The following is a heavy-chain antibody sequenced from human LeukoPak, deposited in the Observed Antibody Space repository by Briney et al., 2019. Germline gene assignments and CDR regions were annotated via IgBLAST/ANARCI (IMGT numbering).Heavy chain of an antibody. J-gene: IGHJ3*02. CDR3: ARETYYYDSSGYWDAFDI. V-gene: IGHV4-31*11. CDR2: IYCSGST. D-gene: IGHD3-22*01. Sequence: SETVSLTCAVYVGTFSGYYCSWIRHHPWKGLEWIGCIYCSGSTYYNPSLKSRVTISVDTSKNQFSLKLSSVTAADTAVYYCARETYYYDSSGYWDAFDIWGQGTMVTVSS. CDR1: VGTFSGYY.